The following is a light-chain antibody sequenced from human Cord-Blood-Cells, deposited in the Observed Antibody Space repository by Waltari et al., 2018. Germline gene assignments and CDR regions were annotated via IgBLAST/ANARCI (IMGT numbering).Light chain of an antibody. J-gene: IGKJ2*01. CDR2: WAS. Sequence: DIVMTKSPDSLAVSLGERATINCKSSQSVLYSSNTKNYLAWYQQKPGQPPKLLIYWASTRESGVPDRFSGSGSGTDFTLTISSLQAEDVAVYYCQQYYSTPHTFGQGTKLEIK. CDR1: QSVLYSSNTKNY. CDR3: QQYYSTPHT. V-gene: IGKV4-1*01.